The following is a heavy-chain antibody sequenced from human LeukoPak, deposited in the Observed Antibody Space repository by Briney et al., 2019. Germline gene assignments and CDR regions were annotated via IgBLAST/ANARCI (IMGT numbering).Heavy chain of an antibody. CDR2: ISYDGSNK. J-gene: IGHJ4*02. D-gene: IGHD6-6*01. CDR1: GFTFSSYA. Sequence: GRSLRLSCAASGFTFSSYAMHWVRQAPGKGLEWVAVISYDGSNKYYADSVKGRFTISRDNSKNTLYLQMNSLRAEDTAVYYCAKAHSSSFDYWGQGTLVTVSS. CDR3: AKAHSSSFDY. V-gene: IGHV3-30-3*01.